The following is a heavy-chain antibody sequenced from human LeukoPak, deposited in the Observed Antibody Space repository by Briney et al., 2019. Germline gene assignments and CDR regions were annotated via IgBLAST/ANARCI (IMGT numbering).Heavy chain of an antibody. CDR1: GFTFSSYA. Sequence: GRSLRLSCAASGFTFSSYAMHWVRQAPGKGLEWVSYISSSGSTIYYADSVKGRFTISRDNAKNSLYLQMNSLRAEDTAVYYCARAGYYDFWSGYYSNHHMDVWGKGTTVTVSS. J-gene: IGHJ6*03. D-gene: IGHD3-3*01. CDR3: ARAGYYDFWSGYYSNHHMDV. V-gene: IGHV3-48*04. CDR2: ISSSGSTI.